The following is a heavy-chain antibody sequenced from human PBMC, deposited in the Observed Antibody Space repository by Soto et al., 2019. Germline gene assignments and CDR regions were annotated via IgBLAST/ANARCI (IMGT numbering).Heavy chain of an antibody. CDR1: GGTFSSYA. J-gene: IGHJ4*02. Sequence: QVQLVQSGAEVKKPGSSVKVSCKASGGTFSSYAIRWVRQAPGQGLEWMGGIIPLFGTANYAQKFQGRVTITADESTSTAYMELSSLRSEDTAVYYCARVTVTQYYFDDWGQGTLVTVSS. CDR3: ARVTVTQYYFDD. CDR2: IIPLFGTA. D-gene: IGHD4-17*01. V-gene: IGHV1-69*01.